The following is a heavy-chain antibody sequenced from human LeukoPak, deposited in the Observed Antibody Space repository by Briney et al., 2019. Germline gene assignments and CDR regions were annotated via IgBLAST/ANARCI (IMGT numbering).Heavy chain of an antibody. CDR1: GFSFSSFA. Sequence: GGSLRLSCAASGFSFSSFAMSWVRQAPGKGLEWVSGLSGRGDTTYYADSAKGRFTISRDNSKNTSYLEMNSLRADDTAVYYCAKSRTDYWGAGSYVGGLDYWGQGALVTVSS. V-gene: IGHV3-23*01. CDR2: LSGRGDTT. D-gene: IGHD3-10*01. CDR3: AKSRTDYWGAGSYVGGLDY. J-gene: IGHJ4*02.